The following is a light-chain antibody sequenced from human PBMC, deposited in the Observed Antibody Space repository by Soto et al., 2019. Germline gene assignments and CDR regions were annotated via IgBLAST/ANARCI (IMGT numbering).Light chain of an antibody. Sequence: EIVLTQSPATLSLSPGERATLSCRASQSVSSYLAWYQQKPGQAPRLLIYDASNRATGIPARFSGSGSGTGFALTISSLEREDFAVYYCQQRSGFGQGTKLEIK. CDR1: QSVSSY. V-gene: IGKV3-11*01. CDR3: QQRSG. CDR2: DAS. J-gene: IGKJ2*01.